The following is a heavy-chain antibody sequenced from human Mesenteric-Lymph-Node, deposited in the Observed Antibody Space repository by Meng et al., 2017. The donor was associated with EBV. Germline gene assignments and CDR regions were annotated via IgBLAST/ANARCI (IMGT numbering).Heavy chain of an antibody. V-gene: IGHV4-34*01. D-gene: IGHD3-16*01. CDR3: AALGSFASSIDP. Sequence: QVRLQQWGAGLWKPSGTLSLTCAVYGGSFSDYYCTWIRQPPGKGLEWIGEVNHAGTTIYNPSLESRVTISVDTSKNQFSLKLTSVTAADTAVYFCAALGSFASSIDPWGQGTLVTVSS. CDR1: GGSFSDYY. J-gene: IGHJ5*02. CDR2: VNHAGTT.